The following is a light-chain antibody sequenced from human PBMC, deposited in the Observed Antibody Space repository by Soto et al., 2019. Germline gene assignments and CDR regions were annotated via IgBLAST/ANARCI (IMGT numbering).Light chain of an antibody. V-gene: IGLV2-23*02. Sequence: QSVLTQPASVSGSPGQSITISCTGTSSDVGSYNLVSWYRQHPGKAPKLMIYEVSKRPSGVSNRFSGSKSGNTASLTISGLQAEDEADYYCCSYAGSYVFGTGTKLTVL. J-gene: IGLJ1*01. CDR2: EVS. CDR1: SSDVGSYNL. CDR3: CSYAGSYV.